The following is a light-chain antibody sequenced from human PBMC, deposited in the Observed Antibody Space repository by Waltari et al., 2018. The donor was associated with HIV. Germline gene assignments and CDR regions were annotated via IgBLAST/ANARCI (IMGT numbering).Light chain of an antibody. Sequence: SSVLTQPPSVSVAPGQTATITCGENIIGSKILNWYQRKTVQDTDMVIFYDSDRPSGTPDRFSGSNSGDTATLTISRVEAGDEADYYCQVWDSNSDHLGVFGGGTKLTVL. CDR2: YDS. CDR1: IIGSKI. V-gene: IGLV3-21*04. CDR3: QVWDSNSDHLGV. J-gene: IGLJ2*01.